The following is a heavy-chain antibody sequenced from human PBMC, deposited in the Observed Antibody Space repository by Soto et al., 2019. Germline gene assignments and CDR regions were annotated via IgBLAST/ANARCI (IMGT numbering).Heavy chain of an antibody. CDR1: GGTFSSYA. Sequence: ASVKVSCKASGGTFSSYAISWVRQAPGQGLEWMGGIIPIFGTANYAQKFQGRVTITADESTSTAYMELSSLRSEDTAVYYCARDLVPDYYDSSAVSQGRAPDYYYYGMDVWGQGTTVTVSS. CDR2: IIPIFGTA. D-gene: IGHD3-22*01. CDR3: ARDLVPDYYDSSAVSQGRAPDYYYYGMDV. V-gene: IGHV1-69*13. J-gene: IGHJ6*02.